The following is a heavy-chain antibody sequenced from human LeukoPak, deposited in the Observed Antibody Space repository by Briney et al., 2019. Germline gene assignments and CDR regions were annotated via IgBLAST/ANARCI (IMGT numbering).Heavy chain of an antibody. Sequence: ASVKVSCKASGYTFTSYGISWVRQAPGQGLEWMGWISAYNGNTNYAQKLQGRVTMTTDTSTSTAYMELRSLRSDDTAVYYCARSSHSRGWRRFGPWGQGTLVTVAS. J-gene: IGHJ5*02. CDR2: ISAYNGNT. D-gene: IGHD6-19*01. V-gene: IGHV1-18*01. CDR3: ARSSHSRGWRRFGP. CDR1: GYTFTSYG.